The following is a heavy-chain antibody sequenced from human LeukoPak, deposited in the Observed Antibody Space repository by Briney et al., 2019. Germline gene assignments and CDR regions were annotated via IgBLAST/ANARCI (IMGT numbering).Heavy chain of an antibody. J-gene: IGHJ4*02. V-gene: IGHV3-48*04. CDR3: ARRSDY. CDR1: GFTFSSYS. CDR2: ISSSSSTI. Sequence: PGGSLRLSCAASGFTFSSYSMNWVRQAPGKGLEWVSYISSSSSTIYYADSVKGRFTISRDNAKNSLYLQMNSLRAEDTAVYYCARRSDYWGQGTLVTVSS.